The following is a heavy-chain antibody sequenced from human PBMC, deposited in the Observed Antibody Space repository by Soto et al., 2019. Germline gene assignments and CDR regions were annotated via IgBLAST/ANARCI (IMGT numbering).Heavy chain of an antibody. D-gene: IGHD6-13*01. J-gene: IGHJ4*02. CDR1: GGSFSGYY. CDR2: IDHSGSI. V-gene: IGHV4-34*01. CDR3: ATGGGAAPGT. Sequence: QVQLQQWGAGLLKPSETLSLTCAVYGGSFSGYYWSWIRQTPGKGLEWIGEIDHSGSIKYNPSLESRVSISLATSRNQFSLKLSSVTAADSAVFYCATGGGAAPGTWGQGTLVTVSS.